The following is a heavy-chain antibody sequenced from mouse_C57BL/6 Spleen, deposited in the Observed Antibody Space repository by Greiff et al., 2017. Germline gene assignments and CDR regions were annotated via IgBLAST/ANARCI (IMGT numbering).Heavy chain of an antibody. CDR1: GYTFTSYW. D-gene: IGHD1-1*01. CDR2: IDPSDSYT. Sequence: QVQLQQPGAELVKPGASVKLSCKASGYTFTSYWMQWVKQRPGQGLEWIGEIDPSDSYTNYNQKFKGKATLTVDTSSSPAYMQLSSLTSEDSAVYYCARGTTVPYYWGQGTTLTVSS. CDR3: ARGTTVPYY. V-gene: IGHV1-50*01. J-gene: IGHJ2*01.